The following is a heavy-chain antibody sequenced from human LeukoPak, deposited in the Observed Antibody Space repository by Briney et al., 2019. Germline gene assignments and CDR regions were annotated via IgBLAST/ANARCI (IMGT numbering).Heavy chain of an antibody. J-gene: IGHJ4*02. Sequence: TSETLSLTCTVSGASITTYYWTWIRQPPGKGLEWIGYIYHSGSTNYNPSLKSRVTISLDTSRNQFSLRLSSVTAADTAVHFCAREYSTSSEGDYFDYWGQGSLVTVSS. CDR1: GASITTYY. CDR2: IYHSGST. D-gene: IGHD6-6*01. CDR3: AREYSTSSEGDYFDY. V-gene: IGHV4-59*01.